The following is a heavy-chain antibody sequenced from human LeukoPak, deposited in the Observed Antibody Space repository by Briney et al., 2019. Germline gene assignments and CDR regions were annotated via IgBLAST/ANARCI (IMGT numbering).Heavy chain of an antibody. Sequence: SETLSLTCSVSGGSITNYYWSWVRQAPGKGLEWIGFIYNTGRTNYNPSLQSRVTMSIDTSKNQFSLKLSSVTAADTAVYYCARQGELAIDYWGQGTLVTVSS. CDR3: ARQGELAIDY. CDR2: IYNTGRT. J-gene: IGHJ4*02. V-gene: IGHV4-59*08. CDR1: GGSITNYY. D-gene: IGHD1-26*01.